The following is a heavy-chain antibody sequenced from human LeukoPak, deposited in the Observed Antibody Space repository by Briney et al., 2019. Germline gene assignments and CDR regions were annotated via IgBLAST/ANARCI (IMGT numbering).Heavy chain of an antibody. CDR3: AKGARRITIFGVVPHFDY. CDR2: ISGSGGST. CDR1: GFTFSSYA. D-gene: IGHD3-3*01. Sequence: PGGSLRLSCAASGFTFSSYAMSWVRQAPGKGLEWVSAISGSGGSTYYADSVKGRFTISRDNSKNTLYLQMSSLRAEDTAVYYCAKGARRITIFGVVPHFDYWGQGTLVTVSS. J-gene: IGHJ4*02. V-gene: IGHV3-23*01.